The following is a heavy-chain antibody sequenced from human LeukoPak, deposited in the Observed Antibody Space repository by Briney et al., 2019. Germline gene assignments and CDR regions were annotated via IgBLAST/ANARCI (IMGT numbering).Heavy chain of an antibody. V-gene: IGHV4-4*02. D-gene: IGHD5-18*01. Sequence: KPSGTLPLTCAVSGGSISSSNWWHWVRQPPGKGLEWIGEIYHSGSTNYNPSLKSRVTISVDKSKNQFSLKLSSVTAADTAVYYCATYTSDSYGFGPLFDDWGQGTLVTVSS. J-gene: IGHJ4*02. CDR3: ATYTSDSYGFGPLFDD. CDR2: IYHSGST. CDR1: GGSISSSNW.